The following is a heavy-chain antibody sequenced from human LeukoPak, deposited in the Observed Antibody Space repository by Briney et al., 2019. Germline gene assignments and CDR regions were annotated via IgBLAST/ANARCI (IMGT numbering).Heavy chain of an antibody. D-gene: IGHD1-26*01. CDR3: AIQWGSGGYDY. Sequence: GESLKISCKGSGYNFTNSWVAWVRQMPGKGLEWMGIVYPGDSDVRYSPSFQGQVTISADKSISTAYLQWSSLKASDTAMYYCAIQWGSGGYDYWGQGTLVTVSS. V-gene: IGHV5-51*01. CDR1: GYNFTNSW. CDR2: VYPGDSDV. J-gene: IGHJ4*02.